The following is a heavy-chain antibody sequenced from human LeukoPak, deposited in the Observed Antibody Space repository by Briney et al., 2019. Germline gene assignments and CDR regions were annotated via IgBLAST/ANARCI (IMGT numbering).Heavy chain of an antibody. CDR3: ARGHHGLEV. J-gene: IGHJ6*02. V-gene: IGHV3-7*03. CDR1: GLIFSDFW. CDR2: LNQDGSVR. Sequence: GGSLRLSCAASGLIFSDFWMSWVGQTPGKGLEWVANLNQDGSVREYLDSVKGRFTISRDNAENSLFLQMDSLRADDTAVYYCARGHHGLEVWGQGTTVTVSS.